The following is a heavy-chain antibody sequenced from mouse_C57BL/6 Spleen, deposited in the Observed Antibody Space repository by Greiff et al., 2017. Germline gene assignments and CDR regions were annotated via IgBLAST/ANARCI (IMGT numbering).Heavy chain of an antibody. CDR2: IYPGDGDT. V-gene: IGHV1-80*01. D-gene: IGHD3-2*02. Sequence: VQLQQSGAELVKPGASVKISCKASGYAFSSYWMNWVKQRPGKGLEWIGQIYPGDGDTNYNGKFKGKATLTADKSSSTAYMQLSSLTSEDSAVYFCARPAQATDYAMDYWGQGTSVTVSS. CDR1: GYAFSSYW. J-gene: IGHJ4*01. CDR3: ARPAQATDYAMDY.